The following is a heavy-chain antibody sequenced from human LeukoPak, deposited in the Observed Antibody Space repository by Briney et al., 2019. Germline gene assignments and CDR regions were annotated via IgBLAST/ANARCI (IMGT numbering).Heavy chain of an antibody. CDR2: ISSSGSTI. CDR1: GFTFSSYE. CDR3: ARGKMGWLQPSGDAFDI. D-gene: IGHD5-24*01. J-gene: IGHJ3*02. Sequence: GGSLRLSCAASGFTFSSYEMNWVRQAPGKGLEWVSYISSSGSTIYYADSVKGRFTISRGNAKNSLYLQMNSLRAEDTAVYYCARGKMGWLQPSGDAFDIWGQGTMVTVSS. V-gene: IGHV3-48*03.